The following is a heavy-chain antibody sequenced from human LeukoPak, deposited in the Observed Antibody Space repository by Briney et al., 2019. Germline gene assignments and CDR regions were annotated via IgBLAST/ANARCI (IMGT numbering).Heavy chain of an antibody. V-gene: IGHV1-18*01. CDR3: ARVRFLEWLLYHSDS. D-gene: IGHD3-3*01. J-gene: IGHJ4*02. CDR1: GYTFTSYG. Sequence: ASVKVSCKASGYTFTSYGISWVRQAPGQGLEWMGWISAYNGNTNYAQKLQGRVTMTTDTSTSTAYMELRSLRSDDTAVYYCARVRFLEWLLYHSDSWGQGTLVTVSS. CDR2: ISAYNGNT.